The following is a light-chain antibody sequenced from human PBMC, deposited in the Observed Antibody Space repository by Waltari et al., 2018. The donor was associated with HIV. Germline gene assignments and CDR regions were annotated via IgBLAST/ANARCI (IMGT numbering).Light chain of an antibody. CDR1: QSVLHTSNNKNF. V-gene: IGKV4-1*01. CDR3: QQYHVTPPT. Sequence: DIVMTQSPDSLAVSLGARATITCKSSQSVLHTSNNKNFLAWYQQKSGQAPKLLIYWAATRESGVPARFSGSGSGTNFTLTINSLQSEDVAVYYCQQYHVTPPTFGQGT. CDR2: WAA. J-gene: IGKJ1*01.